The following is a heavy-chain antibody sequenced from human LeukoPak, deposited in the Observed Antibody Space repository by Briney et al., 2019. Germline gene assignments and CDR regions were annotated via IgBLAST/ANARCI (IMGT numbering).Heavy chain of an antibody. CDR1: GGSISNYY. CDR3: ARGDSSSWLYYFDY. CDR2: IYTTGST. Sequence: PSETLSLTCTVSGGSISNYYWSWIRQPAGKGLEWIGRIYTTGSTNYNPSLKSRVTISVDTSKNQFSLKLSSVTAADTAVYYCARGDSSSWLYYFDYWGQGTLVTVSS. D-gene: IGHD6-13*01. J-gene: IGHJ4*02. V-gene: IGHV4-4*07.